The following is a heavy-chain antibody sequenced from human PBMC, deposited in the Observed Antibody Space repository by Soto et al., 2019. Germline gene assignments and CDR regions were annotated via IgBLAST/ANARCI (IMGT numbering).Heavy chain of an antibody. D-gene: IGHD6-13*01. CDR2: IYYSGST. V-gene: IGHV4-39*02. Sequence: QLQLQESGPGLVKPSETLSLTCTVSGGSISSSSFHWGWIRQPPGKGLEWIGSIYYSGSTYYSPSLKRRVTISLVTSMIHFSLKLSSATAADTAVYYCARRQRAAGTDWWFDPWGQGTLVTVSS. CDR3: ARRQRAAGTDWWFDP. CDR1: GGSISSSSFH. J-gene: IGHJ5*02.